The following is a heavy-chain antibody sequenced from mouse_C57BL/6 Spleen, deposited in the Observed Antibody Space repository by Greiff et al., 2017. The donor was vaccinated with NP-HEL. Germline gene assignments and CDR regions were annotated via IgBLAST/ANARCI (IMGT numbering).Heavy chain of an antibody. CDR1: GYTFTSYG. V-gene: IGHV1-81*01. CDR3: AKSYGSRLSYWYFDV. J-gene: IGHJ1*03. Sequence: QVQLKQSGAELARPGASVKLSCKASGYTFTSYGISWVKQRTGQGLEWIGEIYPRSGNTYYNEKFKGKATLTADKSSSTAYMELRSLTSEDSAVYFCAKSYGSRLSYWYFDVWGTGTTVTVSS. D-gene: IGHD1-1*01. CDR2: IYPRSGNT.